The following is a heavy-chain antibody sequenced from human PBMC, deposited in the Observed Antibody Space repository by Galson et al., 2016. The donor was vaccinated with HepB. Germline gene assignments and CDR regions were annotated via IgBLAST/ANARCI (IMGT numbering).Heavy chain of an antibody. J-gene: IGHJ5*02. CDR1: GGPIS. D-gene: IGHD6-19*01. V-gene: IGHV4-59*08. CDR2: MYHSGNT. Sequence: ETLSLTCTISGGPISWIRQPPGKGLEWIGYMYHSGNTNYNPSLESRATISLDTSKNQFALKLRSVTAADTAVYYCARQALAGTRSWFDPWGLGTLVTVSS. CDR3: ARQALAGTRSWFDP.